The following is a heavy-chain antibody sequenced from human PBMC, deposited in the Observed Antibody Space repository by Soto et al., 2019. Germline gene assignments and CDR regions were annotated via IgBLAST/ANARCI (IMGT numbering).Heavy chain of an antibody. D-gene: IGHD4-17*01. Sequence: PSETLSLTCAVSGGSISSGGYSWSWIRQPPGKGLEWIGYIYHSGSTYYNPSLKSRVTISVDRSKNQFSLKLSSVTAADTAVYYCARGFLGLRSCFAPWGQGTLVPVS. V-gene: IGHV4-30-2*01. CDR2: IYHSGST. CDR1: GGSISSGGYS. CDR3: ARGFLGLRSCFAP. J-gene: IGHJ5*02.